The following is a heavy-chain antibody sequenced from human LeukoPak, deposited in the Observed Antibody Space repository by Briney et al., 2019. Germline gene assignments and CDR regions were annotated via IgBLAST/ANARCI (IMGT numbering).Heavy chain of an antibody. Sequence: PGRSLRLSCAASGFTFSSYAMHWVRQAPGKGLEWVSVIYSGGSTYYADSVKGRFTISRDNSKNTLYLQMNSLRAEDTAVYYCARDRLGYYFDYWGQGTLVTVSS. V-gene: IGHV3-53*01. CDR3: ARDRLGYYFDY. CDR2: IYSGGST. CDR1: GFTFSSYA. D-gene: IGHD3-10*01. J-gene: IGHJ4*02.